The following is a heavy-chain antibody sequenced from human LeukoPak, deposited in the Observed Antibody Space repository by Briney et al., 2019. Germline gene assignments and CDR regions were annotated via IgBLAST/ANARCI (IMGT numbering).Heavy chain of an antibody. CDR1: GYTFTSYD. V-gene: IGHV1-8*01. D-gene: IGHD4-17*01. CDR2: MNPNSGNA. J-gene: IGHJ3*02. CDR3: ARNDYGDDGHDAFDI. Sequence: ASVKVSCKASGYTFTSYDINWVRQATGQGLGWMGWMNPNSGNAGYAQKFQGRVTMTRSTSISAAYMELSSLRSEDTAVYYCARNDYGDDGHDAFDIWGQGTMVTISS.